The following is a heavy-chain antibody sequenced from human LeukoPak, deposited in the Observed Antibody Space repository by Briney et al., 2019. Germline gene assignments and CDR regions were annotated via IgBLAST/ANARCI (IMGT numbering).Heavy chain of an antibody. CDR3: ARALSTYNWNDLGY. CDR2: IYWNGGST. V-gene: IGHV3-20*04. D-gene: IGHD1-1*01. Sequence: GGSPRLSCAASGFTFDDYGMSWVRQAPGKGLEWVSVIYWNGGSTGYADSVKGRCTISRDNAKNSLYLQMNSLRAEDTALYYCARALSTYNWNDLGYWGQGTLVTVSS. J-gene: IGHJ4*02. CDR1: GFTFDDYG.